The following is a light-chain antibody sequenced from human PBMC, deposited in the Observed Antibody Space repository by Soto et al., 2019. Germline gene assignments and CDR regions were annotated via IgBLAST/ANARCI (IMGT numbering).Light chain of an antibody. V-gene: IGKV1-5*01. Sequence: DIQMTQSPSTLSASLGDRATITCRASRSISSWLAWYQKKPGKAPKFLIYDASNLESVVPSGCSGSGSGTEFTRTSTSLQAEESATYYCQQYDTYVWTFGEGTKVEIK. J-gene: IGKJ1*01. CDR2: DAS. CDR1: RSISSW. CDR3: QQYDTYVWT.